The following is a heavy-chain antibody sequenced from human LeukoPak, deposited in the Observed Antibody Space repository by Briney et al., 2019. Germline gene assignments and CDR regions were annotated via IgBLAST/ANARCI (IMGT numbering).Heavy chain of an antibody. CDR3: ARELNYYDSSGYYYGDAFDI. Sequence: ASVKVSCKASGHTFTSYDINWVRQATGQGLEWMGWMNPNSGNTGYAQKFRGRVTMTRNTSISTAYMELSSLRSEDTAVYYCARELNYYDSSGYYYGDAFDIWGQGTMVTVSS. D-gene: IGHD3-22*01. J-gene: IGHJ3*02. V-gene: IGHV1-8*01. CDR1: GHTFTSYD. CDR2: MNPNSGNT.